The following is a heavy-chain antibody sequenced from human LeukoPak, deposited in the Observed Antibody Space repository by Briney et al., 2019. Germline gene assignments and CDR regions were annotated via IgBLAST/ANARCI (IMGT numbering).Heavy chain of an antibody. CDR3: ASPDIVVVPAASNWFDP. D-gene: IGHD2-2*01. J-gene: IGHJ5*02. V-gene: IGHV3-11*01. CDR2: ISSSGSTI. CDR1: GFTFSDYY. Sequence: GGSLRLSCAASGFTFSDYYMSWIRQAPGKGLEWVSYISSSGSTIYYADSVKGRFTISRDNAKNSLYLQMNSLRAEDTAVYYCASPDIVVVPAASNWFDPWGQGTLVTVSS.